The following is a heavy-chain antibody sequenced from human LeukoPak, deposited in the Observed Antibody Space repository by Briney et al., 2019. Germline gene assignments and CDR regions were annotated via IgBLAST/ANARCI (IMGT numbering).Heavy chain of an antibody. Sequence: PGGSLRLSCAASGFTFSSYSMNWVRQAPGKGLEWVSSISSSSYIYYADSVKGRFTISRDNAKNSLYLQMNSLRAEDTAVYYCARDKGDDYGDYRNAFDIWGQGTMVTVSS. CDR1: GFTFSSYS. CDR3: ARDKGDDYGDYRNAFDI. V-gene: IGHV3-21*01. CDR2: ISSSSYI. J-gene: IGHJ3*02. D-gene: IGHD4-17*01.